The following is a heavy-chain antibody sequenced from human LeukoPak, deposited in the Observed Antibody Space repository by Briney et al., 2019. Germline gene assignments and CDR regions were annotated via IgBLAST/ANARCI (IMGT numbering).Heavy chain of an antibody. CDR2: ISYDGSNK. J-gene: IGHJ6*03. CDR3: ARSGEYQLLYYYYYMDV. V-gene: IGHV3-30*01. D-gene: IGHD2-2*01. Sequence: GRSLRLSCAASGFTFSSYAMHWVRQAPGKGLEWVAVISYDGSNKYYADSVKGRFTISRDNSKNTLYLQMNSLRAEDTAVYYCARSGEYQLLYYYYYMDVWGKGTTVTVSS. CDR1: GFTFSSYA.